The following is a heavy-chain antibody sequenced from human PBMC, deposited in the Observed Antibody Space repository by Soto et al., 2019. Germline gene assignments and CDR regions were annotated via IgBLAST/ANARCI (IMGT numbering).Heavy chain of an antibody. D-gene: IGHD3-3*01. V-gene: IGHV1-18*01. CDR1: GYTFTSYG. Sequence: QVQLVQSGAEVKKPGASVKVSCKASGYTFTSYGISWVRQAPGQGLEWMGWISAYNGNTNYAQKLQGRVTMTTDTSTSTAYMELRSLRSDDTAVYYCASYYDFWSGYGPFGMDVWGQGTTVTVSS. CDR2: ISAYNGNT. J-gene: IGHJ6*02. CDR3: ASYYDFWSGYGPFGMDV.